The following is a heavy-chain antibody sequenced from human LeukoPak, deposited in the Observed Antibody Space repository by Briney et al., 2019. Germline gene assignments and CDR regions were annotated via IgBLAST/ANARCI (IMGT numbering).Heavy chain of an antibody. V-gene: IGHV4-39*01. CDR3: ARRRFDVYYGSGGFDY. CDR2: IYYSGST. D-gene: IGHD3-10*01. Sequence: SETLSLTCTVSGGSISSSSYYWGWIRQPPGKGLEWIGSIYYSGSTYYNPSLKSRVTISVDTSKNQFSLKLSSVTAADTAVYYCARRRFDVYYGSGGFDYWGQGTLVTVSS. CDR1: GGSISSSSYY. J-gene: IGHJ4*02.